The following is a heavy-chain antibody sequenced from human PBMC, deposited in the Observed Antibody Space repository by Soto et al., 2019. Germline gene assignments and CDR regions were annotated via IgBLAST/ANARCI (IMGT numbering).Heavy chain of an antibody. D-gene: IGHD5-18*01. CDR2: IIPIFGTA. Sequence: QVQLLQSGAEVKKPGSSVKVSCKASGGTFSSYAISWVRQAPGQGLEWMGGIIPIFGTANYAQKFQGRVTITADESTSTAYMELSSLRAEDMAVYYCARTVPGYSYGYVYFDYWGQGTLDAVS. CDR1: GGTFSSYA. J-gene: IGHJ4*02. V-gene: IGHV1-69*12. CDR3: ARTVPGYSYGYVYFDY.